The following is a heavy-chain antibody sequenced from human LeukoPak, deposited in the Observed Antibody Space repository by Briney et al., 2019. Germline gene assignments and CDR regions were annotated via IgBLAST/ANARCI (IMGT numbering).Heavy chain of an antibody. CDR2: IIPIFGTA. CDR3: AKNYIYSHYGMDV. D-gene: IGHD2-21*01. V-gene: IGHV1-69*13. J-gene: IGHJ6*02. Sequence: SVKVSCKASGGTFSSYAISWVRQAPGQGLEWMGGIIPIFGTANYAQKFQGRVTITADESTSTAYMELSSLRAEDTAVYYCAKNYIYSHYGMDVWGQGTTVTVSS. CDR1: GGTFSSYA.